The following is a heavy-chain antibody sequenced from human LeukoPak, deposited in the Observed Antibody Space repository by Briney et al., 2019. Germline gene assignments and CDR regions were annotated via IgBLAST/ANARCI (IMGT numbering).Heavy chain of an antibody. V-gene: IGHV3-30-3*02. Sequence: PGRSLRLSCAASGFTFSSYAMHWVRQAPGKGLEWVAVISYDGSNKYYADSVKGRFTISRDNSKNTLYLQMNSLRAEDTAVYYCAKLAPRIGALDYWGQGTLVTVSS. D-gene: IGHD2-15*01. J-gene: IGHJ4*02. CDR3: AKLAPRIGALDY. CDR1: GFTFSSYA. CDR2: ISYDGSNK.